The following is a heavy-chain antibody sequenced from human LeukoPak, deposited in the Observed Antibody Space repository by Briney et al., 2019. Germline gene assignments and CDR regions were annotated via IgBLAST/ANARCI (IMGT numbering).Heavy chain of an antibody. V-gene: IGHV3-30*04. CDR2: ISYDGSNK. Sequence: GGSLRLSCAASGFTFSTYNIHWVRQAPAKGLKRVAVISYDGSNKWYADSVKGRFTISRDNSKNMLYLQLSSLRAEDTAVYYCARDQWAIDTFDIWGQGTMVTVSS. J-gene: IGHJ3*02. CDR1: GFTFSTYN. CDR3: ARDQWAIDTFDI. D-gene: IGHD1-26*01.